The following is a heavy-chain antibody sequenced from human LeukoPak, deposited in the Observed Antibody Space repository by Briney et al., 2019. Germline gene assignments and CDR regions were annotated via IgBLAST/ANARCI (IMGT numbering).Heavy chain of an antibody. CDR3: ARRAYSSGFDYIDY. CDR1: GGSISSYY. V-gene: IGHV4-59*08. Sequence: SETLSLTCTVSGGSISSYYWSWIRQPPGKGLELIGFIYYSGSTSYNPSHKSRVTISVDTSKSQFSLKLSSVIAADTAVYYCARRAYSSGFDYIDYWGQGTLVTVSS. D-gene: IGHD6-19*01. CDR2: IYYSGST. J-gene: IGHJ4*02.